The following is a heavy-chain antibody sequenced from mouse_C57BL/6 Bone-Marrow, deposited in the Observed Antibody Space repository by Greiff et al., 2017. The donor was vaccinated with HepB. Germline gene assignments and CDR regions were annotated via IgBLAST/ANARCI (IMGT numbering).Heavy chain of an antibody. J-gene: IGHJ3*01. V-gene: IGHV1-66*01. CDR2: IYPGSGNT. D-gene: IGHD2-4*01. CDR3: ARKDDYDEGFAY. CDR1: GYSFTSYY. Sequence: VKVVESGPELVKPGASVKISCKASGYSFTSYYIHWVKQRPGQGLEWIGWIYPGSGNTKYNEKFKGKATLTADTSSSTAYMQLSSLTSEDSAVYYCARKDDYDEGFAYWGQGTLVTVSA.